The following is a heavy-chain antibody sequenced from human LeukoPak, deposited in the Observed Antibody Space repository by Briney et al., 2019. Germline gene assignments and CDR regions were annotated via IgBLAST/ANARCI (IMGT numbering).Heavy chain of an antibody. D-gene: IGHD1-26*01. Sequence: RASVKVSCKASGYTFSRYGISWVRQAPGQGLEWLGWISAYNRNTNYAQKLQGRVTMTTDTSTSTAYMDLRSLRFDDTAVYCCARDVSGSYVTDAFDLWGQGTMVTVSS. CDR2: ISAYNRNT. CDR3: ARDVSGSYVTDAFDL. V-gene: IGHV1-18*01. CDR1: GYTFSRYG. J-gene: IGHJ3*01.